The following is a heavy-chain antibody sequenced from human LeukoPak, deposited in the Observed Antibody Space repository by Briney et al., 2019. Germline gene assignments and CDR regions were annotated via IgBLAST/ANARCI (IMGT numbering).Heavy chain of an antibody. CDR1: GFTFSSYA. J-gene: IGHJ6*02. CDR3: AKDPKGRYYYYGMDV. CDR2: ISGSGGST. V-gene: IGHV3-23*01. Sequence: GGSLRLSCAASGFTFSSYAMSWVRQAPGKGLEWVSAISGSGGSTYYADSVKGRFTISRDNSENTLYLQMNSLRAEDTAVYYCAKDPKGRYYYYGMDVWGQGTTVTVSS. D-gene: IGHD3-10*01.